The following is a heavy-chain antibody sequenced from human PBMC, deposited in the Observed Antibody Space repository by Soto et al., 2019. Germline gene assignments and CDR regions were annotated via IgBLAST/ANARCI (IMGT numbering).Heavy chain of an antibody. J-gene: IGHJ4*02. CDR3: AREGQMTTAPFDY. CDR2: VCCRGRT. D-gene: IGHD4-17*01. Sequence: SETLSLTCTISGGSISSGDYYRSWIRQPPGKGLEWIGYVCCRGRTYYDPSLESRVTISVDTAKVLFSLKLSSVAAADAAVYYCAREGQMTTAPFDYWGQGTLATVSS. V-gene: IGHV4-30-4*01. CDR1: GGSISSGDYY.